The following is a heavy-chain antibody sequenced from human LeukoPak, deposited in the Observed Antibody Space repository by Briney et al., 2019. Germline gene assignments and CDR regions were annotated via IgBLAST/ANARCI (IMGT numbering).Heavy chain of an antibody. CDR1: GFSFSDYY. V-gene: IGHV3-11*04. J-gene: IGHJ4*02. CDR3: ARNKDYGPLYYFDY. Sequence: GGSLRLSCAASGFSFSDYYMTWIRQAPGKGLEWVSSISGSGTTIYYADSVKGRFTISRDNAKNSLYLQMNSLRAEDTAVYYCARNKDYGPLYYFDYWGQGTLVTVSS. CDR2: ISGSGTTI. D-gene: IGHD4-17*01.